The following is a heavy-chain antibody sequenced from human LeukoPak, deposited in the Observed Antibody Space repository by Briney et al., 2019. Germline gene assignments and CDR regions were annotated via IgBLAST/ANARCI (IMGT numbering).Heavy chain of an antibody. CDR1: GGSISSSNNY. V-gene: IGHV4-39*01. Sequence: PSETLSLTCTVSGGSISSSNNYWGRIRQPPGKGLEWIGNIYYSGSTYYNPSLKSRVTISVDTSKNQFSLKLSSVTAADTAVYYCARRYGWLSLDYWGQGTLVTVSS. D-gene: IGHD3-22*01. J-gene: IGHJ4*02. CDR2: IYYSGST. CDR3: ARRYGWLSLDY.